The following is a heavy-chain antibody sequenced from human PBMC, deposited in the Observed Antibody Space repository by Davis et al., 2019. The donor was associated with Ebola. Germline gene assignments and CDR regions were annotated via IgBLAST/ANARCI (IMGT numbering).Heavy chain of an antibody. D-gene: IGHD2-15*01. CDR1: GFTFSNAW. CDR3: TTDLGYCSGGSCYSYDAFDI. J-gene: IGHJ3*02. V-gene: IGHV3-15*01. Sequence: GESLKISCAASGFTFSNAWMSWVRQAPGKGLEWVGRIKSKTDGGTTDYAAPVKGRFTTSRDDSKNTLYLQMNSLKTEDTAVYYCTTDLGYCSGGSCYSYDAFDIWGQGTMVTVSS. CDR2: IKSKTDGGTT.